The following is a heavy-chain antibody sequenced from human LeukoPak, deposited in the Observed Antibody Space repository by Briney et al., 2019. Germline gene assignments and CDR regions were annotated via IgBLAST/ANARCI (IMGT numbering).Heavy chain of an antibody. CDR3: ARGPTVWVVVPAAMEGYYMDV. D-gene: IGHD2-2*01. CDR2: MNPNSGNT. V-gene: IGHV1-8*01. Sequence: GASVKVSCKASGYTFTSYDINWVRQATGQGLEWMGWMNPNSGNTGYAQKFQGRVTITRNTSISTAYMELSSLRSEDTAVYYCARGPTVWVVVPAAMEGYYMDVWGKGTTVTVSS. CDR1: GYTFTSYD. J-gene: IGHJ6*03.